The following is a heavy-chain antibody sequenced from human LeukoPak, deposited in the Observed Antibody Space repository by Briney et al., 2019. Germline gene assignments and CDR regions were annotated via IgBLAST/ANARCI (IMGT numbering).Heavy chain of an antibody. CDR2: ISARGGTI. D-gene: IGHD6-13*01. CDR3: ARWRGSWYE. CDR1: GFTFTSYE. Sequence: GGSLRLSCTGSGFTFTSYEMNWVRQAPGQGLEWLSYISARGGTIYYADSVKGRFTISRDNAESSLYPQLNSLRAEDTAVYYCARWRGSWYEWGQGTLVTVSS. V-gene: IGHV3-48*03. J-gene: IGHJ4*02.